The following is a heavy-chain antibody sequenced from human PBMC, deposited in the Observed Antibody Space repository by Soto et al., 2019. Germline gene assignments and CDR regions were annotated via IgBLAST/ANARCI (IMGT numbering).Heavy chain of an antibody. D-gene: IGHD6-13*01. CDR3: ARYQWGSSRDAFDL. J-gene: IGHJ3*01. Sequence: ASVKVSCKASGYIFINYGISWVRQAPGQGLEWVGWISTYSNKTWYAQNLQGRVTMTTDTSTSVVYMELRSLRFDDTAVYYCARYQWGSSRDAFDLWGQGTMVTVSS. CDR1: GYIFINYG. V-gene: IGHV1-18*01. CDR2: ISTYSNKT.